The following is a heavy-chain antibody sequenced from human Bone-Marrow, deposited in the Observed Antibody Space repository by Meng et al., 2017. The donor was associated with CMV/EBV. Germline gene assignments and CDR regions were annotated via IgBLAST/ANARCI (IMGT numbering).Heavy chain of an antibody. J-gene: IGHJ4*02. CDR1: GFIFSDYR. CDR3: AKEAAYSWTYHDLDY. Sequence: GGSLRLSCAASGFIFSDYRMNWVRQAPGKGLEWVAYIDTSSTATNYGDSVKGRFTISRDDAKNSLFLQISSLRAEDTAVYDCAKEAAYSWTYHDLDYWGQGILVTVSS. V-gene: IGHV3-48*04. D-gene: IGHD3/OR15-3a*01. CDR2: IDTSSTAT.